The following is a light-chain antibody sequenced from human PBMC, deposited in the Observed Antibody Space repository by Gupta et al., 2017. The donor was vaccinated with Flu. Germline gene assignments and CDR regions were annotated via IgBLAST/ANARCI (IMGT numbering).Light chain of an antibody. V-gene: IGKV3-20*01. CDR2: GAS. CDR3: QQYIDSLRT. CDR1: QNVNNNY. J-gene: IGKJ1*01. Sequence: EIVMTQSPGTLSLSPGERATLSCRASQNVNNNYLAWYQQKPGQAPRLLIYGASSRATGIPDRFSGSGSGTDFTLTISRLEPEDFAVYYCQQYIDSLRTFGQGTKVEIK.